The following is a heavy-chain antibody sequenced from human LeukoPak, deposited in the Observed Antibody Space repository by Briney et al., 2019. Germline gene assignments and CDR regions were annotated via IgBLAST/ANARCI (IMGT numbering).Heavy chain of an antibody. Sequence: GGSLRLSCAASGFTFSSYSMNWVRQAPGKGLEWVSSISSSSSYIYYADSVKGRFTISRDNAKNSLYLQMNSLRAEDTAVYYCARGVRATGTATYFDYWGQGTLATVSS. CDR2: ISSSSSYI. CDR1: GFTFSSYS. V-gene: IGHV3-21*01. CDR3: ARGVRATGTATYFDY. J-gene: IGHJ4*02. D-gene: IGHD1-1*01.